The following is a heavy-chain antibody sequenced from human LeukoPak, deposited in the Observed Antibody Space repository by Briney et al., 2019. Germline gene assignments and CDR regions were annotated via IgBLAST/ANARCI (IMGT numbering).Heavy chain of an antibody. CDR1: GFTFSSYW. V-gene: IGHV3-7*01. D-gene: IGHD4-17*01. CDR2: INQDGSEK. Sequence: GGSLRLSCAASGFTFSSYWMSWVRQAPGMGLEWVANINQDGSEKYYVDSVKGRFTISRDNAKNSLYLQMNSPRAEDTAVYYCAKTTVTTRGAHPYFDYWGQGTLVTVSS. CDR3: AKTTVTTRGAHPYFDY. J-gene: IGHJ4*02.